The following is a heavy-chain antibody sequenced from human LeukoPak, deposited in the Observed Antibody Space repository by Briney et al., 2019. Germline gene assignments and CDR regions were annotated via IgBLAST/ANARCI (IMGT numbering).Heavy chain of an antibody. CDR3: ASGLYDFWSGMSPIFQH. J-gene: IGHJ1*01. Sequence: GGSLRLSCAASGFTFSSYSMNWVRQAPGKWLEWVSYISSSSSTIYYADSVKGRFTISRDNAKNSLYLQMNSLRAEDTAVYYCASGLYDFWSGMSPIFQHWGQGTLVTVS. CDR1: GFTFSSYS. D-gene: IGHD3-3*01. CDR2: ISSSSSTI. V-gene: IGHV3-48*01.